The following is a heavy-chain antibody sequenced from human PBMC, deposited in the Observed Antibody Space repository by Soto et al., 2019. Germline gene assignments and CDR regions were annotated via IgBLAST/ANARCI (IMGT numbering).Heavy chain of an antibody. CDR3: ARELLYCSGGSCYPNYYYYYGMDV. J-gene: IGHJ6*02. CDR2: INPNSGGT. CDR1: GYTFTGYY. Sequence: EASVKVSCKASGYTFTGYYMHWVRQAPGQGLEWMGWINPNSGGTNYAQKFQGWVTMTRDTSISTAYMELSRLRSDDTAVYYCARELLYCSGGSCYPNYYYYYGMDVWGQGTTVTVSS. V-gene: IGHV1-2*04. D-gene: IGHD2-15*01.